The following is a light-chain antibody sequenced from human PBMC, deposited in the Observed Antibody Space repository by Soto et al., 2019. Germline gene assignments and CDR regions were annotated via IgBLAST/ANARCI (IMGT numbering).Light chain of an antibody. CDR1: QSVSSY. CDR2: DAS. CDR3: QQRSNYLT. Sequence: EIVLTQSPATLSLSPGERATLSCRASQSVSSYLAWYQQKPGQAPRLLIYDASNRATGIPARFSGSGSGTDFTLTISSLAPEDFAVYYCQQRSNYLTFGGGTKVAIK. V-gene: IGKV3-11*01. J-gene: IGKJ4*01.